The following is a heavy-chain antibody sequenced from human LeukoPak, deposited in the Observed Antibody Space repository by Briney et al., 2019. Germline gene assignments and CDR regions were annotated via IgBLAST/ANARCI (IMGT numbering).Heavy chain of an antibody. D-gene: IGHD3-22*01. CDR1: GFTFSNYW. CDR2: IQTDGSEK. V-gene: IGHV3-7*01. Sequence: GGSLRLSCEGSGFTFSNYWMGWVRQPPGKGLQWVANIQTDGSEKYYVDSVKGRFTISRDNAKNSLYLQMNSLRAEDTAVYYCATYSSLNRREFQYWGQGTLLTVSS. J-gene: IGHJ1*01. CDR3: ATYSSLNRREFQY.